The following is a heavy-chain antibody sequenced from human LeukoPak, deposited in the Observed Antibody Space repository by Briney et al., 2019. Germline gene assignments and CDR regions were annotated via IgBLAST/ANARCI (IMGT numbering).Heavy chain of an antibody. Sequence: SETLSLTCAVYGGSFSGYYWSWIRQPPGKGLEWIGEINHSGSTNYNPSLKSRVTMSVDTSKNQFSLKLSSVTAADTAVYYCARRGSSWYDVAFDYWGQGTLVTVSS. D-gene: IGHD6-13*01. CDR3: ARRGSSWYDVAFDY. J-gene: IGHJ4*02. CDR2: INHSGST. V-gene: IGHV4-34*01. CDR1: GGSFSGYY.